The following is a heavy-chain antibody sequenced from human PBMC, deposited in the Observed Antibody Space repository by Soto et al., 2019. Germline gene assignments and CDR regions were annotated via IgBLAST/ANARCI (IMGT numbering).Heavy chain of an antibody. J-gene: IGHJ5*02. CDR1: GFIFENFG. Sequence: GGSLRLSCPASGFIFENFGLSWVRQSPGKALEWISSISGSGFKKYYADSVKGRFTISRDNSKSTVYLELNNLSAEDTAVYHCAKNQGVELVPLATVDWFDPWGQGSVVTVSS. CDR2: ISGSGFKK. D-gene: IGHD1-26*01. CDR3: AKNQGVELVPLATVDWFDP. V-gene: IGHV3-23*01.